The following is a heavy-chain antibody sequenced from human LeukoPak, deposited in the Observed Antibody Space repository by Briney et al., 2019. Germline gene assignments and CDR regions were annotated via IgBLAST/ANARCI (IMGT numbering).Heavy chain of an antibody. CDR1: GFTFSSYE. CDR3: ARERWYYDILTGYYPNYYYYMDV. J-gene: IGHJ6*03. V-gene: IGHV3-48*03. CDR2: ISSSGSTI. D-gene: IGHD3-9*01. Sequence: GGSLRLSCAASGFTFSSYEMNWVRQAPGKGLEWVSYISSSGSTIYYADSVKGRFTISRDNAKNSLYLQMNSLRAEDTAVYYCARERWYYDILTGYYPNYYYYMDVWGKGTTVTVSS.